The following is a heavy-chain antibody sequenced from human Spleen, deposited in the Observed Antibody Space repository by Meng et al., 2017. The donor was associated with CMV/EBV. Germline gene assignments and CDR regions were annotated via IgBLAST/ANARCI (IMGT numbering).Heavy chain of an antibody. J-gene: IGHJ6*02. V-gene: IGHV1-18*01. D-gene: IGHD1-26*01. CDR3: AREREDYGMDV. Sequence: GESLKISCKASGYTFTTSLITWVRQAPGQGLEWMGWISTYNGNSNYAQELQGRVTMTTETSTSTAYMELRSLRSDDTAVYYCAREREDYGMDVWGQGTTVTVSS. CDR1: GYTFTTSL. CDR2: ISTYNGNS.